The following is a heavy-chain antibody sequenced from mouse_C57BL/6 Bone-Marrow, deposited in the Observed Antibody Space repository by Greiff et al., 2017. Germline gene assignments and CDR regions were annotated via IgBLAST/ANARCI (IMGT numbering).Heavy chain of an antibody. V-gene: IGHV5-6*01. CDR3: ARLGITTVVATGFDY. CDR2: ISSGGSYT. Sequence: EVQVVESGGDLVKPGGSLKLSCAASGFTFSSYGMSWVRQTPDKRLEWVATISSGGSYTYYPDSVKGRFTISRDNAKNTLYLQMSSLKSEDTAMYYCARLGITTVVATGFDYWGQGTTLTVSS. CDR1: GFTFSSYG. J-gene: IGHJ2*01. D-gene: IGHD1-1*01.